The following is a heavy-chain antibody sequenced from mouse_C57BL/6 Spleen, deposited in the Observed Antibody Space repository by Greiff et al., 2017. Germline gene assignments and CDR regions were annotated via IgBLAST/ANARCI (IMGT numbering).Heavy chain of an antibody. Sequence: EVKVVESGGGLVQPGGSMKLSCAASGFTFSDAWMDWVRQSPEKGLEWVAEIRNKANNHATYYAESVKGRFTISRDDSKSSVYLQMNSLRAEDTGIYYCTRSQRVYYFDYWGQGTTLTVSS. J-gene: IGHJ2*01. CDR1: GFTFSDAW. CDR2: IRNKANNHAT. CDR3: TRSQRVYYFDY. V-gene: IGHV6-6*01.